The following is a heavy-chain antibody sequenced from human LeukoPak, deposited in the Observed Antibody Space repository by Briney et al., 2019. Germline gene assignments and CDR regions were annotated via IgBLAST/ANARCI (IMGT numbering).Heavy chain of an antibody. CDR3: ARYYYDNSGYPAFDY. CDR1: GYTFTGYY. CDR2: INPNSGGT. V-gene: IGHV1-2*02. D-gene: IGHD3-22*01. Sequence: ASVKVSCKASGYTFTGYYMHWVRQAPGQGLEWMGGINPNSGGTNYAQNFQGRVTMTRDMSISTAYMELSRLRSDDTAVYYCARYYYDNSGYPAFDYWGQGILVTVSS. J-gene: IGHJ4*02.